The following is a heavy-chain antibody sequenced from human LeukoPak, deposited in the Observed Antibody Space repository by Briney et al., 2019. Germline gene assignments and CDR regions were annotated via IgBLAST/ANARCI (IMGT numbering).Heavy chain of an antibody. D-gene: IGHD3-10*01. CDR2: ISSSSSYI. J-gene: IGHJ4*02. V-gene: IGHV3-21*01. Sequence: GGSLRLSCAASGFTFSSYSMNWVRQAPGKGLEWVSSISSSSSYIYYADSVKGRFTISRDNAKNSLYLQMNSLRAEDTAVYYCARAFSYGSGSYYNEYFDYWGQGTLVTVSS. CDR1: GFTFSSYS. CDR3: ARAFSYGSGSYYNEYFDY.